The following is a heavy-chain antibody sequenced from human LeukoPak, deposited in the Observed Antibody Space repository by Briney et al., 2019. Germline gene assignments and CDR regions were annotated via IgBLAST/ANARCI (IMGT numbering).Heavy chain of an antibody. CDR2: INHSGST. CDR1: GGSFSGYY. CDR3: ARGPNYYDSSGYYYGLDP. D-gene: IGHD3-22*01. Sequence: SETLSLTCAVYGGSFSGYYWSWIRQPPGKGLEWIGEINHSGSTNYNPSLKSRVTISVDTSKNQFSLKLSSVTAAGTAVYYCARGPNYYDSSGYYYGLDPWGQGTLVTVSS. J-gene: IGHJ5*02. V-gene: IGHV4-34*01.